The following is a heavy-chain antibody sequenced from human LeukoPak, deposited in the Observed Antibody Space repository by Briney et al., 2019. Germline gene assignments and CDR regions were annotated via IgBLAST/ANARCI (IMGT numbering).Heavy chain of an antibody. V-gene: IGHV3-30*02. CDR1: GFTFSSYS. Sequence: GGSLRLSCAASGFTFSSYSMHWVRQAPGKGLQGVSHIRSDGSTSYCADSVQGSFTIYRDNSKNPLYLQMNSLRPEATAIYFCVKDHGAYDLDSWGQGTLVTVSS. CDR3: VKDHGAYDLDS. CDR2: IRSDGSTS. J-gene: IGHJ4*02. D-gene: IGHD4-17*01.